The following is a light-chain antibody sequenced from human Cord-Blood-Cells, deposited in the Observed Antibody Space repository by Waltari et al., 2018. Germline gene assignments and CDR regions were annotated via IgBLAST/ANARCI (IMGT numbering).Light chain of an antibody. CDR2: AAS. V-gene: IGKV1-39*01. Sequence: IQMTQSLSSLHASVGVRVTITCRASQSISSYLNWYQQKPGKAPKLLIYAASSLQSGVPARFSGSGSGTDFTLTISSLQPEDFATYYCQQSYSTPFTFGPGTKVDIK. CDR3: QQSYSTPFT. CDR1: QSISSY. J-gene: IGKJ3*01.